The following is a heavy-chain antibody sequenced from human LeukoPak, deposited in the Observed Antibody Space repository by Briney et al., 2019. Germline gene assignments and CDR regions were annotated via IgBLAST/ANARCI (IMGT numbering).Heavy chain of an antibody. CDR1: GASIDSYY. Sequence: SETLSLTCTVSGASIDSYYWSWIRQPPGKGLEWIGYIYYRGTTSYNPFLKSRVTISVDTSKNQFSLKLNSVTAADTAVYYCARLPRYGGYDHFHYWGQGILVIVSS. V-gene: IGHV4-59*12. CDR2: IYYRGTT. CDR3: ARLPRYGGYDHFHY. D-gene: IGHD5-12*01. J-gene: IGHJ4*02.